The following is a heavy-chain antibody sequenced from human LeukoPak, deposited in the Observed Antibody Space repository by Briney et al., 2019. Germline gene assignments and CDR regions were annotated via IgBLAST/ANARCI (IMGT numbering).Heavy chain of an antibody. J-gene: IGHJ4*02. D-gene: IGHD3-10*01. CDR2: ISTYNGNT. CDR1: GYTFTSYY. V-gene: IGHV1-18*04. Sequence: GASVKVSCKASGYTFTSYYMHWVRQAPGQGLEWMGWISTYNGNTNYAQKLQGRVTMTTDTSTSTAYMELRSLRSDDTAVYYCARSPPHSDYGSGSRFDYWGQGTLVTVSS. CDR3: ARSPPHSDYGSGSRFDY.